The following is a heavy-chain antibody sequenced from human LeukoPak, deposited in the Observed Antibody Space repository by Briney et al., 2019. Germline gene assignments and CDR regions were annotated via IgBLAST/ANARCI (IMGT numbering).Heavy chain of an antibody. CDR1: GFTLSCNY. D-gene: IGHD4-17*01. J-gene: IGHJ4*02. V-gene: IGHV3-53*01. CDR2: INSDGST. CDR3: ARRLRTVTRFSDY. Sequence: PGGSLRLSCAASGFTLSCNYMGWVRQAPGKGLEWVSVINSDGSTCNAGSVKGRFTISRDNTKNSMYLQMNSLRGEDTAVYYCARRLRTVTRFSDYWGQGTVVTVSS.